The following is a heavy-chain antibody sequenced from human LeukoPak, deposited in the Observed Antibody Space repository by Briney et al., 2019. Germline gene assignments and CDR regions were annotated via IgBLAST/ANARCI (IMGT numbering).Heavy chain of an antibody. Sequence: GGSLRLSCAASGFTVSSYNMNWVRQAPGKGLEWVSSISSSSSYIDYADSVKGQFTISRDNAKNSLYLQMNSLRAEDTAVYYCARIIVATGYYMDVWGKGTTVTVSS. CDR3: ARIIVATGYYMDV. CDR1: GFTVSSYN. CDR2: ISSSSSYI. V-gene: IGHV3-21*01. J-gene: IGHJ6*03. D-gene: IGHD3-22*01.